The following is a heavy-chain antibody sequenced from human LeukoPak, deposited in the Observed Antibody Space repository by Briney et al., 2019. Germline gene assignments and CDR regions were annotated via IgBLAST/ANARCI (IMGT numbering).Heavy chain of an antibody. Sequence: ASVKVSCKASGYIFTSYGISWVRQAPGQGLEWMGWISAYNGNINYAQKFQGRVTMTRDTSTSTVYMELSSLRSEDTAVYYCARDPAYCGGDCYPLYYFDYWGQGTLVTVSS. CDR1: GYIFTSYG. CDR3: ARDPAYCGGDCYPLYYFDY. D-gene: IGHD2-21*02. V-gene: IGHV1-18*01. J-gene: IGHJ4*02. CDR2: ISAYNGNI.